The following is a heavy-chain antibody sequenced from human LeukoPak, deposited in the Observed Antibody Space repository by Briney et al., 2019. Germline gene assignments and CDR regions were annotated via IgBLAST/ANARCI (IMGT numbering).Heavy chain of an antibody. CDR3: ARDSDGSGSYYFDY. J-gene: IGHJ4*02. CDR1: GYTFTGYH. V-gene: IGHV1-2*02. D-gene: IGHD3-10*01. CDR2: VTPNSGGT. Sequence: GASVKVSCKASGYTFTGYHMHWVRQAPGQGLEWMGWVTPNSGGTNYAQRFQGRVTMTRDTSISTAYMELNRLRSDDTAVYYCARDSDGSGSYYFDYWGQGTLVTVSS.